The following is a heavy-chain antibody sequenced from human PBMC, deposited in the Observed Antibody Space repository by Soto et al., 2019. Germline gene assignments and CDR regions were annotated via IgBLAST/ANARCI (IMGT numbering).Heavy chain of an antibody. CDR2: INPSGGST. CDR3: ARHPLGGTMPVDY. CDR1: GYTFTSYY. J-gene: IGHJ4*02. D-gene: IGHD1-1*01. V-gene: IGHV1-46*01. Sequence: QVQLVQSGAEVKKPGASVKVSCKASGYTFTSYYMHWVRQAPGQGLEWMGIINPSGGSTSYAQKFQGRVTMTRDTSTSKGYMELSSLRSEDTAVYYCARHPLGGTMPVDYWGQGTLVTVSS.